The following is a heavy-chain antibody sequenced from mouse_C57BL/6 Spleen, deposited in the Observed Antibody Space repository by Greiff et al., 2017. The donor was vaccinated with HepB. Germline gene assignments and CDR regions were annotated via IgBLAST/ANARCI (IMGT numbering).Heavy chain of an antibody. CDR1: GFSLTSYG. Sequence: VKLMESGPGLVAPSQSLSITCTVSGFSLTSYGVHWVRQPPGKGLEWLVVIWSDGSTTYNSALKSRLSISKDNSKSQVFLKMNSLQTDDTAMYYCARHKAYGSSYEDYAMDYWGQGTSVTVSS. CDR3: ARHKAYGSSYEDYAMDY. CDR2: IWSDGST. J-gene: IGHJ4*01. D-gene: IGHD1-1*01. V-gene: IGHV2-6-1*01.